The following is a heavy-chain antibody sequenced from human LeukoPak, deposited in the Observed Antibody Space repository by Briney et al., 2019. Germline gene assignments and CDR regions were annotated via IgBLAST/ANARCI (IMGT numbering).Heavy chain of an antibody. J-gene: IGHJ6*02. V-gene: IGHV4-59*01. Sequence: NPSETLSLTCTVSGGSISSYYWNWIRQPPGKGLEWIGYIYYSGSTNYNPSLKSRVTISVDTSKNQFSLKLSSVTAADTAVYYCARDVPGITMVRGVSYYYYGMDVWGQGTTVTVSS. CDR2: IYYSGST. CDR1: GGSISSYY. D-gene: IGHD3-10*01. CDR3: ARDVPGITMVRGVSYYYYGMDV.